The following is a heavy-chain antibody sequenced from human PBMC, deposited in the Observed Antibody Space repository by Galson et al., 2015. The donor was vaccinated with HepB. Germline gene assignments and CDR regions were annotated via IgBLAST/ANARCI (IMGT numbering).Heavy chain of an antibody. CDR1: GGTFSSYA. CDR2: IIPILGIA. Sequence: SVKVSCKASGGTFSSYAISWVRQAPGQGLEWMGRIIPILGIANYAQKFQGRVTITADTSTSTAYMELRSLRSDDTAVYYCARVVRQWLVNWGQGTLVTVSS. D-gene: IGHD6-19*01. V-gene: IGHV1-69*04. J-gene: IGHJ4*02. CDR3: ARVVRQWLVN.